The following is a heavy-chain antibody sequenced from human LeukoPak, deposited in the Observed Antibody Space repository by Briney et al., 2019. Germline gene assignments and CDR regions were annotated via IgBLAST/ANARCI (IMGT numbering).Heavy chain of an antibody. D-gene: IGHD5-18*01. CDR3: ASNGYSYGLDY. CDR1: GFTFSDYY. CDR2: ISSSSSYT. V-gene: IGHV3-11*03. J-gene: IGHJ4*02. Sequence: GGSLRLSCAASGFTFSDYYMSWIRQAPGKGLEWVSYISSSSSYTNYADSVKGRFTISRDNAKNSLYLQMNSLRAEDTAVYYCASNGYSYGLDYWGREPWSPSLQ.